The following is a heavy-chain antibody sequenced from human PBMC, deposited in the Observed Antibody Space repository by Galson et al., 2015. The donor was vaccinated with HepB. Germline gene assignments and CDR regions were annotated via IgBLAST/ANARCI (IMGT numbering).Heavy chain of an antibody. Sequence: SVKVSCKASGGTFSSYAISWVRQAPGQGLEWMGGIIPIFGTANYARKFQGRVTITADESTSTAYMELSSLRSEDTAVYYCARGPRGSYQPFYYYYGMDVWGQGTTVTVSS. CDR3: ARGPRGSYQPFYYYYGMDV. D-gene: IGHD3-16*02. CDR1: GGTFSSYA. CDR2: IIPIFGTA. J-gene: IGHJ6*02. V-gene: IGHV1-69*13.